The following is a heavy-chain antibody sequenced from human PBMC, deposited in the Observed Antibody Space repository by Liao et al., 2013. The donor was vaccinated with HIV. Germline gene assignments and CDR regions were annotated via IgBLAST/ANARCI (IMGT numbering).Heavy chain of an antibody. CDR1: GDSISSSTYY. Sequence: QVQLQESGPRLVKPSETLSLTCTVSGDSISSSTYYWDWIRQPPGKGLEWIGRFYYGGATYYNPSLKSRLTVSVDTSKNQFSLKLTSVTAADTAVYYCARGLKPDYWGQGNPGHRLL. CDR3: ARGLKPDY. V-gene: IGHV4-39*07. J-gene: IGHJ4*02. CDR2: FYYGGAT. D-gene: IGHD3-16*01.